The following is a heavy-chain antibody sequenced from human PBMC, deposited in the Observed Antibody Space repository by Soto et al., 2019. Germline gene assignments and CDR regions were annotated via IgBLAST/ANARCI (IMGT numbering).Heavy chain of an antibody. D-gene: IGHD5-18*01. J-gene: IGHJ6*02. V-gene: IGHV3-53*04. Sequence: EVQLVESGGGLVQPGGSLRLSCAASGFTVSSNYMSWVRQAPGKGLEWVSVIYSGGSTYYADSVKGRFTISRHNSKNTLYLQMNSLRAEDTAVYYCASYGYTYYYYYYGMDVWGQGTTVPVSS. CDR2: IYSGGST. CDR1: GFTVSSNY. CDR3: ASYGYTYYYYYYGMDV.